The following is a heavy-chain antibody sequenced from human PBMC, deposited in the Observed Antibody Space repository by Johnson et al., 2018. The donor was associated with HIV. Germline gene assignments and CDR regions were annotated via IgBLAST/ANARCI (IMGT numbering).Heavy chain of an antibody. CDR2: IKPDGSEK. CDR1: GFTFSSYW. V-gene: IGHV3-7*05. Sequence: VQLVESGGGLVQRGGSLRLSCIASGFTFSSYWMSWVRQAPGKGLEWVANIKPDGSEKYYVDSVKGRFTISRDNSRNTLYLQMNSLRAEDTAVYYCARAKYGGAFDVWGQGTMVTVSS. J-gene: IGHJ3*01. CDR3: ARAKYGGAFDV. D-gene: IGHD3-16*01.